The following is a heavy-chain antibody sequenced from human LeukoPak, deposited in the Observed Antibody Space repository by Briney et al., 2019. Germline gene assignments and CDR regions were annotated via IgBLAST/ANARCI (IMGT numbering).Heavy chain of an antibody. CDR2: ISAYNGNT. J-gene: IGHJ4*02. V-gene: IGHV1-18*01. CDR1: GGTFSSYA. Sequence: ASVKVSCKASGGTFSSYAISWGRQAPGQGLEWMGWISAYNGNTNYAQKLQGRVTMTTDTSTSTAYMELRSLRSDDTAVYYCARDKSGGYSYYGYWGQGTLVTVSS. CDR3: ARDKSGGYSYYGY. D-gene: IGHD5-18*01.